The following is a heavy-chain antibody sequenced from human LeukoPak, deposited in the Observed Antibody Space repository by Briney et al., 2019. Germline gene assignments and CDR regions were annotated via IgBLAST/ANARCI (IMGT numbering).Heavy chain of an antibody. Sequence: SETLSLTCTVSGGSISSYYWSWIRQPPGKGLDCIGYIYYSGTTNYNPSLKSRVTISLDTSKNQFSLKLTSVTAADTAVYYCARVEAVAPSGWYFDLWGRGTLVTVSS. CDR3: ARVEAVAPSGWYFDL. CDR2: IYYSGTT. CDR1: GGSISSYY. D-gene: IGHD6-19*01. V-gene: IGHV4-59*01. J-gene: IGHJ2*01.